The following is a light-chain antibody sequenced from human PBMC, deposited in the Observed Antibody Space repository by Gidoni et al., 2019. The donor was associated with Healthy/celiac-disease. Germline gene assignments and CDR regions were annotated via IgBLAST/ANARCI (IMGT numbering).Light chain of an antibody. CDR3: QQSYSTPPL. CDR1: QSISSY. CDR2: AAS. J-gene: IGKJ3*01. V-gene: IGKV1-39*01. Sequence: DIQMTQSPSSLSASVGDRVTITCRASQSISSYLNWYQQKPGKAPKLLIYAASSLQSGVPSRFSDSGSGTDFTLTISSLQPEDFATYYCQQSYSTPPLFGPGTKVDIK.